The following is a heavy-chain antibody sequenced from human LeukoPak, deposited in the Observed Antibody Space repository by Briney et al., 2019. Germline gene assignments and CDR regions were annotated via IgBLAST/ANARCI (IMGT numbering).Heavy chain of an antibody. CDR3: VASDSSYYYYMDV. Sequence: GGSLRLSCAASGFTFSDYYMSWIRQAPGKGLEWVSYISSSGSTIYYADSVKGRFTISRDNAKNSLYLQMNSLRAEDTAVYCCVASDSSYYYYMDVWGKGTTVTISS. CDR1: GFTFSDYY. J-gene: IGHJ6*03. D-gene: IGHD3-22*01. V-gene: IGHV3-11*01. CDR2: ISSSGSTI.